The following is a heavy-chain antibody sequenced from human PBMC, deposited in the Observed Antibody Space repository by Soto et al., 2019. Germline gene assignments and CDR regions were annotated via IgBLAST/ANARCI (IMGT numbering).Heavy chain of an antibody. D-gene: IGHD7-27*01. J-gene: IGHJ6*02. V-gene: IGHV3-15*01. Sequence: GGSLRLSCAASGFTFSNAWMSWVRQAPGKGLEWVGRIKSKTDGGTTDYAAPVKGRFTISRDDSKNTLYLQMNSLKTEDTAVYYCYLGYYYYGMDVWGQGTTVTVSS. CDR3: YLGYYYYGMDV. CDR1: GFTFSNAW. CDR2: IKSKTDGGTT.